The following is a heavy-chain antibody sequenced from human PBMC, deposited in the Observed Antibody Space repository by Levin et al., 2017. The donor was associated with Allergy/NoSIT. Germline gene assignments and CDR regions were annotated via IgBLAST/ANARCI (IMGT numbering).Heavy chain of an antibody. CDR2: ISGSGGST. D-gene: IGHD2-8*01. CDR1: GFTFSSYA. V-gene: IGHV3-23*01. J-gene: IGHJ5*02. CDR3: AKDPEVGCTNGVCEHRFDP. Sequence: PGGSLRLSCAGSGFTFSSYAMSWVRQAPGKGLEWVSAISGSGGSTYYADSVKGRFTISRDNSKNTLYLQMNSLRAEDTAVYYCAKDPEVGCTNGVCEHRFDPWGQGTLVTVSS.